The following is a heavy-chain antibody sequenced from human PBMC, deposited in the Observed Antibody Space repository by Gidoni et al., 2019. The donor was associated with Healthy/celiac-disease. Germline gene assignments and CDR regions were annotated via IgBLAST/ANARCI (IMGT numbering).Heavy chain of an antibody. CDR1: GGTFSSYA. CDR3: ARDQPDFSQVAFDI. Sequence: QVQLVQPGAEVKKPGSSVKVSCKASGGTFSSYAISWVRQAPGQGLEWMGGIIPIFGTANYAQKFQGRVTIAADKSTSTAYMELSSLRSEDTAVYYCARDQPDFSQVAFDIWGQGTMVTVSS. CDR2: IIPIFGTA. J-gene: IGHJ3*02. D-gene: IGHD2-2*01. V-gene: IGHV1-69*06.